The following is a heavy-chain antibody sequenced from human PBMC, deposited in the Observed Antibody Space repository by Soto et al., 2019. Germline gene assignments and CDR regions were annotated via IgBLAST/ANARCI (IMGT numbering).Heavy chain of an antibody. CDR2: IDHSGST. CDR1: DGSFSGYY. J-gene: IGHJ4*02. CDR3: SRGRPPRF. Sequence: PSETLSLTCTVSDGSFSGYYWSWIRQPPGKGLEWIGDIDHSGSTHYSPSLKSRVTMSVDTSKNQFSLHLTSVTAADTALYYCSRGRPPRFWGQGTLVTVSS. V-gene: IGHV4-34*01. D-gene: IGHD3-10*01.